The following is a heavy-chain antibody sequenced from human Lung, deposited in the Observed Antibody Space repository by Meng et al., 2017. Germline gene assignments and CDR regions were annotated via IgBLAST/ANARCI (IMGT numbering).Heavy chain of an antibody. CDR2: IYNRGST. CDR1: CGSISNSNSY. J-gene: IGHJ2*01. V-gene: IGHV4-30-4*01. CDR3: ARGQKGYFDL. Sequence: LQEAGAGLLVPSQALPLTCTDPCGSISNSNSYSSWLRQPPGKGLEWSGHIYNRGSTYYNPSLKSRITISVDKSKNQFSLKLSSVTAADTAVYYCARGQKGYFDLWGRGTLVTVSS.